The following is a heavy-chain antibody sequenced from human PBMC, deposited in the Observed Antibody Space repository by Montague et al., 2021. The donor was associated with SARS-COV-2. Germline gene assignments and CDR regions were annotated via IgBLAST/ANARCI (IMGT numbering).Heavy chain of an antibody. J-gene: IGHJ4*02. D-gene: IGHD3-10*01. V-gene: IGHV4-4*07. CDR3: ASDRFDFGAGRQGTIDF. Sequence: SETLSLTCIVSGDSITNHYWSWIRQPARKGLEWIGRMHFTGKTTFSPFFSSRLTMSADTSKNQFSLKLTSVTAAATAIYFWASDRFDFGAGRQGTIDFWGQGTLVTVSS. CDR2: MHFTGKT. CDR1: GDSITNHY.